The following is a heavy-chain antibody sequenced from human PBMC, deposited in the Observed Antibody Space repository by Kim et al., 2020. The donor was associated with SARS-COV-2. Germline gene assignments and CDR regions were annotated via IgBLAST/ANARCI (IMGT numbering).Heavy chain of an antibody. CDR1: GGSISSYY. CDR3: ARGGYYYDSSGYYNYFDY. V-gene: IGHV4-59*13. CDR2: IYYSGST. Sequence: SETLSLTCTVSGGSISSYYWSWIRQPPGKGLEWIGYIYYSGSTNYNPSLKSRVTISVDTSKNQFSLKLSSVTAADTAVYYCARGGYYYDSSGYYNYFDYWGQGTLVTVSS. J-gene: IGHJ4*02. D-gene: IGHD3-22*01.